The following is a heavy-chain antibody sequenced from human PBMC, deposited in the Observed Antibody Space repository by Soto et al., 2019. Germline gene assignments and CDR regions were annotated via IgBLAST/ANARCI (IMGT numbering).Heavy chain of an antibody. D-gene: IGHD6-13*01. CDR3: ARLDSSGWSY. CDR1: GFSFTSYW. V-gene: IGHV5-51*03. CDR2: IYPSDSDV. Sequence: EVQLEQSGAEVKKPGESLKISCKGSGFSFTSYWIGWVRQMPGKGLDWMGNIYPSDSDVTYSPSFKGLVTMSADKSTTTAYLQWSSLKASDTAIYFCARLDSSGWSYWGQGTRVTVSS. J-gene: IGHJ4*02.